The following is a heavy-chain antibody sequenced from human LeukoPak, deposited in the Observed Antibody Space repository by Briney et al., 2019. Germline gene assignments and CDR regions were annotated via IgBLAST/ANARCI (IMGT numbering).Heavy chain of an antibody. J-gene: IGHJ4*02. Sequence: GGSLRLSCAASGFTFSTYAMNWVRQAPGKGLEWVSAISGSGGSTYYADSVKGRFTISRDNSKNTLYLQMNSLRAEDTAVYYCAKAIGSGWTDFDYWGQGILVTVSS. CDR1: GFTFSTYA. CDR3: AKAIGSGWTDFDY. D-gene: IGHD6-19*01. CDR2: ISGSGGST. V-gene: IGHV3-23*01.